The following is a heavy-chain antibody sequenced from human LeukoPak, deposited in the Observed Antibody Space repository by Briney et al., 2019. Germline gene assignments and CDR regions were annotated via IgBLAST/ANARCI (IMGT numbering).Heavy chain of an antibody. CDR1: GFTFNNYW. D-gene: IGHD3-22*01. V-gene: IGHV3-7*01. CDR3: ARAGLQWFPNGLDI. CDR2: IKQDGSEK. Sequence: GGSLRLSCAASGFTFNNYWMTWVRQAPGKGLEWVANIKQDGSEKYYVDSVKGRFTISRDNAKNSLYLQMNSLRAEDTAVYYCARAGLQWFPNGLDIWAKGQWSPSLQ. J-gene: IGHJ3*02.